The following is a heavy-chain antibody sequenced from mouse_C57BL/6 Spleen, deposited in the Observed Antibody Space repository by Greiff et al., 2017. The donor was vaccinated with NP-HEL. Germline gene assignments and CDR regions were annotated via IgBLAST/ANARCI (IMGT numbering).Heavy chain of an antibody. J-gene: IGHJ4*01. D-gene: IGHD1-1*01. CDR1: GYTFTSYW. Sequence: QVQLQQPGAELVKPGASVKLSCKASGYTFTSYWMQWVKQRPGQGLEWIGEIDPSDSYTNYNQKFKGKATLTVDTSSSTAYMQLSSLTSEDSAVYYCARRQGSSYPYYAMDYWGQGTSVTVSS. V-gene: IGHV1-50*01. CDR2: IDPSDSYT. CDR3: ARRQGSSYPYYAMDY.